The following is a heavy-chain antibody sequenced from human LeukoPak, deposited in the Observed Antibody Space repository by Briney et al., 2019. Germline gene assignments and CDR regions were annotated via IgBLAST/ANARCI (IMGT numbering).Heavy chain of an antibody. V-gene: IGHV1-2*02. D-gene: IGHD3-10*02. CDR3: ARGGGYYYVGHGV. CDR2: INPNSGGT. CDR1: GYTSTGYY. Sequence: AASVKVSCKASGYTSTGYYMHWVRQAPGQGLEWMGWINPNSGGTNYAQKFQGRVTMTRDTSISTAYMELSRLRSDDTAVYYCARGGGYYYVGHGVWGQGTTVTVSS. J-gene: IGHJ6*02.